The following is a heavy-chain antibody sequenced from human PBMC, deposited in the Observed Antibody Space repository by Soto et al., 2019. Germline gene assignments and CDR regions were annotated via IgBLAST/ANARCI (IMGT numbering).Heavy chain of an antibody. CDR2: IDPTDSFN. CDR1: GYKFTTFW. CDR3: ARQASGGSRDAFDV. V-gene: IGHV5-10-1*01. J-gene: IGHJ3*01. Sequence: PGESLKISCKASGYKFTTFWLNWVRQTPGKGLEWLGRIDPTDSFNNYSPPFEGHVTISVDRSISTAYLQWNSLKASDTAIYYCARQASGGSRDAFDVWAPGTTVTVSS. D-gene: IGHD2-15*01.